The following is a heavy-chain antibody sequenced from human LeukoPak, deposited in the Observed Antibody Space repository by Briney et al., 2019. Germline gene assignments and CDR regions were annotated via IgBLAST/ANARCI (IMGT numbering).Heavy chain of an antibody. D-gene: IGHD3-10*01. J-gene: IGHJ5*02. CDR3: ARGVSKLLWFGELSWFDP. V-gene: IGHV1-8*01. Sequence: ASVKVSCKASGYTLTSYDINWVRQATGQGLEWMGWMNPNSGNTGYAQKFQGRVTMTRNTSISTAYMELSSLRSEDTAVYYCARGVSKLLWFGELSWFDPWGQGTLVTVSS. CDR1: GYTLTSYD. CDR2: MNPNSGNT.